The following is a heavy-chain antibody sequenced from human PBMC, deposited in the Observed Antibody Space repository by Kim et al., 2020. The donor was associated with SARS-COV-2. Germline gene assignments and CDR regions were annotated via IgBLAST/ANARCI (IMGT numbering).Heavy chain of an antibody. J-gene: IGHJ4*02. V-gene: IGHV3-11*01. CDR3: ARDRYNWNYRLDY. Sequence: GGSLRLSCAASGFTFSDYYMSWIRQAPGKGLEWVSYISSSGSTIYYADSVKGRFTISRDNAKNSLYLQMNSLRAEDTAVYYCARDRYNWNYRLDYWGQGTLVTVSS. D-gene: IGHD1-7*01. CDR1: GFTFSDYY. CDR2: ISSSGSTI.